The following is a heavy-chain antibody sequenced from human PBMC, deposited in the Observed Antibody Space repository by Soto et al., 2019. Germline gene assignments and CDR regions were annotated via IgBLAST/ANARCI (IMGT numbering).Heavy chain of an antibody. CDR1: GFSFSDYA. J-gene: IGHJ4*02. V-gene: IGHV3-23*01. Sequence: EAQLLESGGGLVQPGGSLRLSCAASGFSFSDYAMTWVRQCPGKGQEWVSAISPNNGRTYYADSVKDRFTISRDNSKHTLYLHMNCLRVEDTAVYFCTIDRLGLPFDSWGQGNLVTVS. CDR2: ISPNNGRT. D-gene: IGHD6-19*01. CDR3: TIDRLGLPFDS.